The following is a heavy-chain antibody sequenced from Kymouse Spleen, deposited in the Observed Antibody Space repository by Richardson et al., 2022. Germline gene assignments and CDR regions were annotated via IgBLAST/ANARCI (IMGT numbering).Heavy chain of an antibody. CDR2: IWYDGSNK. J-gene: IGHJ6*02. CDR1: GFTFSSYG. V-gene: IGHV3-33*01. CDR3: ARGVGAGYYYYYGMDV. Sequence: QVQLVESGGGVVQPGRSLRLSCAASGFTFSSYGMHWVRQAPGKGLEWVAVIWYDGSNKYYADSVKGRFTISRDNSKNTLYLQMNSLRAEDTAVYYCARGVGAGYYYYYGMDVWGQGTTVTVSS. D-gene: IGHD1-26*01.